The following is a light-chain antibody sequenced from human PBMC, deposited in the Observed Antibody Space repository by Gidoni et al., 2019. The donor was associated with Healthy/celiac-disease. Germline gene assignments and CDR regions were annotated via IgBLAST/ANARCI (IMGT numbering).Light chain of an antibody. Sequence: PGARATLFGRASQSVSSYLAWYQQRPGQAPRLLIYKALKRATGTPARFSGSGSETDFSLTISSLEPEDFAVYYCQQRSSWPRTFGQGTKVEF. CDR2: KAL. J-gene: IGKJ1*01. V-gene: IGKV3-11*01. CDR3: QQRSSWPRT. CDR1: QSVSSY.